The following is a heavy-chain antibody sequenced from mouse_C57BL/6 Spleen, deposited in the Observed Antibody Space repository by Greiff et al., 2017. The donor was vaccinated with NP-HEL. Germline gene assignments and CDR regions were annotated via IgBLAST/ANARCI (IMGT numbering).Heavy chain of an antibody. CDR1: GYTFTSYW. J-gene: IGHJ3*01. V-gene: IGHV1-59*01. Sequence: VQLQQPGAELVRPGTSVPLSCKASGYTFTSYWMHWVKQRPGQGLEWIGVIDPSDSYTNYNQKFKGKATLTVDTSSSTAYMQLSSLTSEDSAVYYCARFGTRFAYWGQGTLVTVSA. D-gene: IGHD4-1*01. CDR3: ARFGTRFAY. CDR2: IDPSDSYT.